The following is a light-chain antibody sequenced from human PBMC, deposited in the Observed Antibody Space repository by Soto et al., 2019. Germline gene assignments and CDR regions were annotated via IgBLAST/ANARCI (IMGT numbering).Light chain of an antibody. CDR2: DVN. Sequence: QSALTQHRSVSASPGQSVTISCTGTSSDIGSYKSVSWYQQYPGKAPKLMIYDVNKRPSGVPDRFSGSKSGNRASLTISGLQAEDESDYYCCSYAGSYPWVFGGGTKLTVL. CDR1: SSDIGSYKS. V-gene: IGLV2-11*01. CDR3: CSYAGSYPWV. J-gene: IGLJ3*02.